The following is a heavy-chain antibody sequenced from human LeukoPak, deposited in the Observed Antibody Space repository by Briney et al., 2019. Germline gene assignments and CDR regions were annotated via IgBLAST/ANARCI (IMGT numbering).Heavy chain of an antibody. V-gene: IGHV3-7*04. D-gene: IGHD7-27*01. J-gene: IGHJ3*01. Sequence: GGSLRLSCAASGFSFSSYWMSWVRQAPGKGLEWVANIRQDGSEKYYVGSVKGRFTISRDNAKNSLDLQMNSLRPEDTAGYYCAKELSATPRAAVQTGDAFDVWGQGTMVTVSS. CDR2: IRQDGSEK. CDR1: GFSFSSYW. CDR3: AKELSATPRAAVQTGDAFDV.